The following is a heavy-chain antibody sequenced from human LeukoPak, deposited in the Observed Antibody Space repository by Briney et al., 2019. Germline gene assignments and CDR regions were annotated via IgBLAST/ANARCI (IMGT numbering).Heavy chain of an antibody. V-gene: IGHV4-39*01. CDR3: ARVRRSLNWFDS. CDR1: GDSISTTNYY. J-gene: IGHJ5*01. CDR2: IYYSEIT. Sequence: SETLSLTCAVSGDSISTTNYYWGWIRQPPGKGLEWIGIIYYSEITHYNPSLKSQVTILVDTSKNQFSLKLSSVTDADTAVYYCARVRRSLNWFDSWGQGTLVTVSS. D-gene: IGHD3-3*01.